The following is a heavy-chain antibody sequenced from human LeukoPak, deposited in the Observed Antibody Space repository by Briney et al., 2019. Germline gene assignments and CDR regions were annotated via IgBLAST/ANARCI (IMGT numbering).Heavy chain of an antibody. V-gene: IGHV1-18*01. CDR3: ARGQNPYGSGSYYGY. Sequence: ASVKVSCKASGYTFTSYGISWVRQAPGQGLEWMGGISAYNGNTNYAQKLQDRVTMTTDTSTSTAYMELRSLRSDDTAVYYCARGQNPYGSGSYYGYWGQGTLVTVSS. CDR2: ISAYNGNT. CDR1: GYTFTSYG. J-gene: IGHJ4*02. D-gene: IGHD3-10*01.